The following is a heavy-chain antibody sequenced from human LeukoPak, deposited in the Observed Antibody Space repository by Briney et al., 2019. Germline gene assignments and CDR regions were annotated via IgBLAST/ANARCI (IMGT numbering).Heavy chain of an antibody. Sequence: SETLSLTCTVSGASISSYFWSWIRQPPGKGLEWIGHFYYSGSTNYNPSLKSRVTTSVDTSKNQFSLKLTSVTAADTAVYYCARLQASYQEYFQHWGQGTLVTVSS. CDR3: ARLQASYQEYFQH. CDR2: FYYSGST. J-gene: IGHJ1*01. D-gene: IGHD1-26*01. V-gene: IGHV4-59*08. CDR1: GASISSYF.